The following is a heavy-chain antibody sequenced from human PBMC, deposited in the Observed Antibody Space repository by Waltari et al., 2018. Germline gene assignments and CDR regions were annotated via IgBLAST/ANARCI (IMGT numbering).Heavy chain of an antibody. V-gene: IGHV4-34*01. Sequence: PSETLSLTCAAYGGSFRSYYWSWLRPPPGMGLDWIGEINHSGSTNYNPSLKSRVTISVDTSKKQFSLKLSDVTAADTAVYYCAGLDDSSGDDALDIWGQGTMVTVSS. CDR2: INHSGST. D-gene: IGHD3-22*01. J-gene: IGHJ3*02. CDR3: AGLDDSSGDDALDI. CDR1: GGSFRSYY.